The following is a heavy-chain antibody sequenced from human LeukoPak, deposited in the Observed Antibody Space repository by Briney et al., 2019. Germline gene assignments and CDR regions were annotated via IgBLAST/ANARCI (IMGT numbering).Heavy chain of an antibody. CDR2: IYYTGST. J-gene: IGHJ5*02. V-gene: IGHV4-59*01. CDR3: ARDTGYSYGNWFDP. D-gene: IGHD5-12*01. Sequence: SETLSLTCTVSGGSMRQYYWSWIRQPPGKGLEWIAYIYYTGSTNYNPSPKSRVSISVDTSKNQFSLRLTSLTPADTDVYYCARDTGYSYGNWFDPWGQGTLVTVSS. CDR1: GGSMRQYY.